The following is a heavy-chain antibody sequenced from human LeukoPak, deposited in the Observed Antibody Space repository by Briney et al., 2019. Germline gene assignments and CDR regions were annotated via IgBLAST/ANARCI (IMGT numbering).Heavy chain of an antibody. V-gene: IGHV4-4*07. CDR2: IYSSGST. Sequence: SETLSLTCTVSGGSISSYYWSWIRQPAGKGLAWIGRIYSSGSTTYNPSLKSRVTMSVGTSKNQFSLKVTSVTAADTAVYYCARDSGTTGEVKFDPWGQGTLVTVSS. CDR1: GGSISSYY. D-gene: IGHD3-10*01. CDR3: ARDSGTTGEVKFDP. J-gene: IGHJ5*02.